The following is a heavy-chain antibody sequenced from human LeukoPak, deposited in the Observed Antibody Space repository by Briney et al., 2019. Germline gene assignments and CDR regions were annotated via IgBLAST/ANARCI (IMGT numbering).Heavy chain of an antibody. CDR2: IIPIFGTA. CDR3: ARAYSSSWFFDY. Sequence: SVKLSCTASGGTFSSYAISWVRQAPGQGLEWMGGIIPIFGTANYAQKFQGRVTITADESTSTAYMELSSLRSEDTAVYYCARAYSSSWFFDYWGQGTLVTVSS. CDR1: GGTFSSYA. J-gene: IGHJ4*02. D-gene: IGHD6-13*01. V-gene: IGHV1-69*01.